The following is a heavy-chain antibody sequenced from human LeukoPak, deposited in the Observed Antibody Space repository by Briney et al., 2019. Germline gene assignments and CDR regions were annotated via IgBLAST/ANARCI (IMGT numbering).Heavy chain of an antibody. J-gene: IGHJ4*02. Sequence: ASVKVSCKASGYTFTSYYMHWVRQAPGQGLEWMGIINPSGGSTSYAQKFQGRVSMTRDTYTSTVYMELSSLRSEDTAVYYCARAPQSGYDLHDYWGQGTLVTVSS. D-gene: IGHD5-12*01. CDR2: INPSGGST. CDR1: GYTFTSYY. V-gene: IGHV1-46*03. CDR3: ARAPQSGYDLHDY.